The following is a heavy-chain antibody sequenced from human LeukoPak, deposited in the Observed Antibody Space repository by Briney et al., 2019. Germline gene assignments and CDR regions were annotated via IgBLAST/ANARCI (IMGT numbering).Heavy chain of an antibody. CDR3: ARGGKRWLQFDYYFDY. J-gene: IGHJ4*02. Sequence: GSLRLSCAASGFTFSSYSMHWVRQAPGKGLEWVSSISSSSSNIYYADSVKGRFTISRDNAKNSLYLQMNSLRAEDTAVYYCARGGKRWLQFDYYFDYWGQGTLVTVSS. CDR2: ISSSSSNI. CDR1: GFTFSSYS. V-gene: IGHV3-21*01. D-gene: IGHD5-24*01.